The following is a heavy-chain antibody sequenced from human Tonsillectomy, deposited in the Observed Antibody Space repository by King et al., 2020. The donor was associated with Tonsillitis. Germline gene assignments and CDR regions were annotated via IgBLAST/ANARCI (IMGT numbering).Heavy chain of an antibody. V-gene: IGHV3-30*04. J-gene: IGHJ5*02. CDR3: ARDPSGGSYRWFDP. Sequence: VQLVEFGGGVVQPGRSLRLSCAASGFPFSSYPMHWVRQDTGKGLEWVAVTSYDGSDKYYADSVKGRFIISRDNSRNTLYLQMNSLRGDDTAVYYCARDPSGGSYRWFDPWGQGTLVTVSS. CDR2: TSYDGSDK. CDR1: GFPFSSYP. D-gene: IGHD2-15*01.